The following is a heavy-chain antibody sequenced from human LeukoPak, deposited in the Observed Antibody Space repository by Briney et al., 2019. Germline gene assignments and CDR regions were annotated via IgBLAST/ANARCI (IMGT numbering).Heavy chain of an antibody. CDR3: AKDQYGGNPQYYFDY. Sequence: QPGGSLRLTCAASGFTFSSYAMSWVRQPPGKGLDWVSAISGSGGNTYYADSVKGRFTISRDNSKNTLYLQMSSLRAEDTAVYYCAKDQYGGNPQYYFDYWGQGTLVTVSS. CDR2: ISGSGGNT. CDR1: GFTFSSYA. V-gene: IGHV3-23*01. J-gene: IGHJ4*02. D-gene: IGHD4-23*01.